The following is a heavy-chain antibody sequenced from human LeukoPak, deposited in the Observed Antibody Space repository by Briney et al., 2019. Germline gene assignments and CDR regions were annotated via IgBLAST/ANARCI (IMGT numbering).Heavy chain of an antibody. Sequence: PGGSPRLSCAASGFTFSSYAMSWVRQAPGMGLEWVSAISGSGGSTYYADSVKGRFTISRDNSKNTLYLQMNSLRAEDTAVYYCAYDFWSGDIDYWGQGTLVTVSS. V-gene: IGHV3-23*01. J-gene: IGHJ4*02. CDR2: ISGSGGST. CDR1: GFTFSSYA. D-gene: IGHD3-3*01. CDR3: AYDFWSGDIDY.